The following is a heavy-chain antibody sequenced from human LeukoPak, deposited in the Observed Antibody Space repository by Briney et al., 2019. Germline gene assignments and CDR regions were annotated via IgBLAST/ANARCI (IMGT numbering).Heavy chain of an antibody. CDR1: GFTFSSYA. CDR3: AKRQGDY. J-gene: IGHJ4*02. Sequence: GGSLRLACAASGFTFSSYAMTCDRQAPGEGLEWVSAISDSGGSTFNVDSVKGRFTIYRDNCNITLYLQMNSLRAEDTAVYYCAKRQGDYWGQGTLVTISP. V-gene: IGHV3-23*01. CDR2: ISDSGGST.